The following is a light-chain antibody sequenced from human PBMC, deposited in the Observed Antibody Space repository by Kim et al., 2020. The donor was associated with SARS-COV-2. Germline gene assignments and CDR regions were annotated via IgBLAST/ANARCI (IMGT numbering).Light chain of an antibody. CDR2: ANS. V-gene: IGLV1-40*01. J-gene: IGLJ3*02. CDR1: SSNIGAGYD. CDR3: QSYDSSLSGSV. Sequence: QSVLTQPPSVSGAPGQRVTISCTGSSSNIGAGYDVHWYQQVPGTAPKLLIYANSNRPSGVPDRFSGSKSGTSASLSITGLQAEDESDYYCQSYDSSLSGSVFRGGTQLTVL.